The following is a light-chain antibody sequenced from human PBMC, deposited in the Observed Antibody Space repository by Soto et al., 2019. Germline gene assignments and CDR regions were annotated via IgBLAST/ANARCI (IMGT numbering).Light chain of an antibody. J-gene: IGLJ1*01. Sequence: QSALPQPASVSGSPGQSITISCTGTSSDVGGYNYVSWYQQHPGKAPKLMISDVSNRPSGVSNRFSGSKSGNTASLTISGLQAEDEAEYYCSSYTSSSTPYVVGTGTKLTVL. CDR2: DVS. CDR1: SSDVGGYNY. CDR3: SSYTSSSTPYV. V-gene: IGLV2-14*01.